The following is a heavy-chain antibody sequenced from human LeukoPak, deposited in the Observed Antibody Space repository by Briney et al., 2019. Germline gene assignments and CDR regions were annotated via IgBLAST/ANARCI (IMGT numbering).Heavy chain of an antibody. CDR2: INHSGST. J-gene: IGHJ4*02. V-gene: IGHV4-34*01. D-gene: IGHD2-8*01. Sequence: SETLSLTCAVYGGSFSGYYWSWIRQPPGKGLEWIGEINHSGSTYYNPSLKSRVTISVDTSKNQFSLKLSSVTAADTAVYYCARLMVYAGLGLDYFDYWGQGTLVTVSS. CDR1: GGSFSGYY. CDR3: ARLMVYAGLGLDYFDY.